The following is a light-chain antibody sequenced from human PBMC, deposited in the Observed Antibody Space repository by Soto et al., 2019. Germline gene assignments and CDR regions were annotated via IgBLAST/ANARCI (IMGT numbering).Light chain of an antibody. J-gene: IGKJ1*01. Sequence: DIQMTQSPSSLSASVGDRVTITCRASQSISSYLNWYQQKPGKAPKLLIYAASSLQSGVPSRFSGRGSGTDFTLTISSLQAEDFATYYCQQSYSTPGWTFGQGTKVEIK. CDR1: QSISSY. V-gene: IGKV1-39*01. CDR3: QQSYSTPGWT. CDR2: AAS.